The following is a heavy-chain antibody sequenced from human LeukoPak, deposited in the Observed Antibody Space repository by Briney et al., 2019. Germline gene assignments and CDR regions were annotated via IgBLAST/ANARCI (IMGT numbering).Heavy chain of an antibody. J-gene: IGHJ4*02. CDR1: GFTFSSYA. Sequence: GGSLRLSCAASGFTFSSYAMHWVRQAPGKGLEWVAVISYDGSNKYYADSVKGRSTISRDNSKNTLYLQMNSLRAEDTAVYYCARSKEYCSGGSCYGVFDYWGQGTLVTVSS. V-gene: IGHV3-30*04. CDR3: ARSKEYCSGGSCYGVFDY. CDR2: ISYDGSNK. D-gene: IGHD2-15*01.